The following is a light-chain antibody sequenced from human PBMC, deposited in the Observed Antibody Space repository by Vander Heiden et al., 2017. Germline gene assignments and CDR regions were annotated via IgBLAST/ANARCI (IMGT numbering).Light chain of an antibody. CDR1: QIILTN. CDR2: GAS. J-gene: IGKJ1*01. CDR3: QQYDDRPWT. Sequence: ERVLTQSPATLSVSPGGTVTLSCRASQIILTNLAWYQRKPGQAPRLLIYGASVRATGVPARFSGRGSGTEFTLTISRLQPEDFAFYYCQQYDDRPWTFGQGTKVEV. V-gene: IGKV3-15*01.